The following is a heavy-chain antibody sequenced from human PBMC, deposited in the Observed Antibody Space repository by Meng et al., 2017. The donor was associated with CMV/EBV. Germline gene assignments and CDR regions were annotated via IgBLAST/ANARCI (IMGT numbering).Heavy chain of an antibody. CDR1: GGTFSTYS. V-gene: IGHV1-69*05. J-gene: IGHJ4*02. CDR3: ARILTGDHGGFEY. D-gene: IGHD7-27*01. Sequence: SVKVSCKASGGTFSTYSITWVRQAPGQGLEWVGGTIPMYGTANYAQKFQGRVTITTDESTSTAYMELSSLRSEDTAVYYCARILTGDHGGFEYWGQGTRVTGSS. CDR2: TIPMYGTA.